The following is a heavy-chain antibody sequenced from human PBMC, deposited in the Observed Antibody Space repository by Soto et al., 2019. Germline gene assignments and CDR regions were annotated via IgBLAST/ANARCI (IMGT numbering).Heavy chain of an antibody. CDR1: GGIFSTYA. Sequence: QVQLMQSGAEVKKPGSSVKVSCKTSGGIFSTYAINWVRQAPGQGLEWMGGITPLFGSPVYAQKFQGRVTITADTSTTTAYMELRNLRSDDTAVYYCARVDEGLGLYNWFGPWGQGTLVTVSS. J-gene: IGHJ5*02. D-gene: IGHD3-16*01. V-gene: IGHV1-69*06. CDR3: ARVDEGLGLYNWFGP. CDR2: ITPLFGSP.